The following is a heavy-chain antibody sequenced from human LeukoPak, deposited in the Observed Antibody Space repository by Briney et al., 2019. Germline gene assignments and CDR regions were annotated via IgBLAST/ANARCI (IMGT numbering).Heavy chain of an antibody. V-gene: IGHV4-4*02. CDR1: GGSISSSNW. CDR3: AREIAVAGMIGYYYGMDV. CDR2: IYHSGST. Sequence: SETLSLTCAVSGGSISSSNWWSWVRQPPGKGLEWIGEIYHSGSTNYNPSLKSRVTISVDKSKNQFSLKLSSVTAADTAVYYCAREIAVAGMIGYYYGMDVWGQGTTVTVSS. D-gene: IGHD6-19*01. J-gene: IGHJ6*02.